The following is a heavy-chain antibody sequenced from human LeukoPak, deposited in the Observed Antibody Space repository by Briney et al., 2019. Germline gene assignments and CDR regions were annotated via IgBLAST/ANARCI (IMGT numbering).Heavy chain of an antibody. CDR2: IYYSGST. CDR3: ALHSVTTSACDY. V-gene: IGHV4-59*08. Sequence: KSSETLSLTCTVSGGSISSYYWSWIRQPPGKGLEWIGYIYYSGSTNYNPPLKSRVTISVDTSKNQFSLKLSSVTAADTAVYYCALHSVTTSACDYWGQRTLVTVSS. J-gene: IGHJ4*02. D-gene: IGHD4-17*01. CDR1: GGSISSYY.